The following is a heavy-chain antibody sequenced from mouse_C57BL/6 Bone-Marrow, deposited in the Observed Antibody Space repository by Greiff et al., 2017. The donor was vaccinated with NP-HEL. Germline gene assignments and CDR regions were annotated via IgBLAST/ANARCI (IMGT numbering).Heavy chain of an antibody. D-gene: IGHD1-1*01. CDR1: GFTFSDYG. CDR2: ISSGSSTI. J-gene: IGHJ1*03. V-gene: IGHV5-17*01. CDR3: ARDTTVVTFDV. Sequence: EVHLVESGGGLVKPGGSLKLSCAASGFTFSDYGMHWVRQAPEKGLEWVAYISSGSSTIYYADTVKGRFTISRDNAKNTLFLQMTSLRSEDTAMYYCARDTTVVTFDVWGTGTTVTVSS.